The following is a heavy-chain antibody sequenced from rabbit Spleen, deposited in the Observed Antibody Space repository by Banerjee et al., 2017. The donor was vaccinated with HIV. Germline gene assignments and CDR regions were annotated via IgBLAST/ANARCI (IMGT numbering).Heavy chain of an antibody. CDR2: IETIDSST. CDR3: ARDTGSSFSSYGMDL. CDR1: GFSFSDKAV. D-gene: IGHD8-1*01. J-gene: IGHJ6*01. Sequence: QSLEESGGGLVQPGGSLTLTCTASGFSFSDKAVMCWVRQAPGKGLELIACIETIDSSTWYASWAKGRFTISKTSSTTVTLQMTSLTAADTATYFCARDTGSSFSSYGMDLWGPGTLVTVS. V-gene: IGHV1S40*01.